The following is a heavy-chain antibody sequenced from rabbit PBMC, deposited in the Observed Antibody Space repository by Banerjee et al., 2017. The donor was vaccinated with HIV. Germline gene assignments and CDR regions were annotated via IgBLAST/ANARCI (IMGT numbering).Heavy chain of an antibody. CDR1: GIDFSSNA. J-gene: IGHJ4*01. Sequence: QQLEESGGGLVKPGGTLTLTCKASGIDFSSNAMCWVRQAPGKGLELIACIYSSNDDKWYARWVNGLFTISRSPSLNTVDLKMTSLTAADTATYFCATSAGYGGSCYANLWGQGPLDTVS. CDR2: IYSSNDDK. D-gene: IGHD8-1*01. V-gene: IGHV1S43*01. CDR3: ATSAGYGGSCYANL.